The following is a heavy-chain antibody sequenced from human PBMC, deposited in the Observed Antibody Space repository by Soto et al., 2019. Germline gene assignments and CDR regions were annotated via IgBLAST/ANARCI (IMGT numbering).Heavy chain of an antibody. CDR2: ISSSGSTI. Sequence: GSLRLSCAASGFTFSSYEMNWVRQAPGKGLEWVSYISSSGSTIYYADSVKGRFTISRDNAKNSLYLQMNSLRAEDTAVYYCASQPQRYSYGYMDFDYWGQGTLVTVSS. D-gene: IGHD5-18*01. J-gene: IGHJ4*02. CDR1: GFTFSSYE. V-gene: IGHV3-48*03. CDR3: ASQPQRYSYGYMDFDY.